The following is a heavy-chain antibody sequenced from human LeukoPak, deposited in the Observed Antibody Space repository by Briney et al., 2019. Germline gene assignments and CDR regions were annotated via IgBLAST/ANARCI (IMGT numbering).Heavy chain of an antibody. D-gene: IGHD3-9*01. Sequence: GASVKVSCKASGYTFTNYYIHWMRQAPGQGLEWVGWMNPNSGNTGYAQTFQGKLTMTRNTSIKTAYMELSSLRSEDTAVYYCARRFYDNLTGHTWYDYWGQGTLVTVSS. CDR1: GYTFTNYY. CDR2: MNPNSGNT. CDR3: ARRFYDNLTGHTWYDY. J-gene: IGHJ4*02. V-gene: IGHV1-8*02.